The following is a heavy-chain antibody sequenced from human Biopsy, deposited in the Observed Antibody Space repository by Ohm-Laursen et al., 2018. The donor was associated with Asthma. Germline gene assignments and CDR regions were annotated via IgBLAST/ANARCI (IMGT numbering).Heavy chain of an antibody. Sequence: TLSLTCTVSGDSITSGGCCWNWIRQHPGKGLEWIWYIHHSGTSYFNPSLKGGVTISVDTSKNQFSLKLSSVTAADTAVYYCARASVAASSNWFDPWGQGTLVTVSS. D-gene: IGHD6-19*01. CDR2: IHHSGTS. CDR1: GDSITSGGCC. J-gene: IGHJ5*02. V-gene: IGHV4-30-4*08. CDR3: ARASVAASSNWFDP.